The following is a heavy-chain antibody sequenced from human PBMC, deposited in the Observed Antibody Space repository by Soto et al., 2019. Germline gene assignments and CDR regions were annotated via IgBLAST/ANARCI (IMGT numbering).Heavy chain of an antibody. CDR3: ARGYYDSSGYHPRTSKAYYYYGMDV. Sequence: SGKVSCNASAGTVSRYAISWVRQAPGQGLEWRGGIIPIFGTANYAQKFQGRVTITADKSTSTAYMELSSLRSEDTAVYYCARGYYDSSGYHPRTSKAYYYYGMDVWGQGTTVTVSS. V-gene: IGHV1-69*06. D-gene: IGHD3-22*01. J-gene: IGHJ6*02. CDR1: AGTVSRYA. CDR2: IIPIFGTA.